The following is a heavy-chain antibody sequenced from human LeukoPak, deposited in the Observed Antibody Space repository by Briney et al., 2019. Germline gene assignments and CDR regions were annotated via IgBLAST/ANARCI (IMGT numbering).Heavy chain of an antibody. Sequence: SETLSLTCTVSGGSISSGSYYWSWIRQPAGKGLEWIGRVYTSGSTNYNPSLKSRVTISVDTSKNQFSLKLSSVTAADTAVYYCARGKTYYDFWSGYYNPLDYWGQGTLVTVSS. CDR3: ARGKTYYDFWSGYYNPLDY. CDR2: VYTSGST. V-gene: IGHV4-61*02. D-gene: IGHD3-3*01. CDR1: GGSISSGSYY. J-gene: IGHJ4*02.